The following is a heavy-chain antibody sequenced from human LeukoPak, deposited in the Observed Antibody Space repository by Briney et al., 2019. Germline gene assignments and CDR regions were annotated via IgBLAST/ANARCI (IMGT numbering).Heavy chain of an antibody. D-gene: IGHD3-10*01. CDR2: ISYDARIT. Sequence: GGSLRLSCAASGFTCNSYAMHWVRQTPGKGLEWVAVISYDARITYYADSVKGRFTISRDQSKNMLYLHMNSLRGEDTAVYYCARDLLRGAPDYFDYWGQGTLVTVSS. CDR3: ARDLLRGAPDYFDY. CDR1: GFTCNSYA. J-gene: IGHJ4*02. V-gene: IGHV3-30*04.